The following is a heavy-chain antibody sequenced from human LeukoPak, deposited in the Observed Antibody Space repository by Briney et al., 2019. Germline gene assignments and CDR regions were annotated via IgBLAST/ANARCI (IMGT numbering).Heavy chain of an antibody. Sequence: GGSLRLSCAASGFTFSSYSMNWVRQAPGKGLECVSYISSSSSTIYYADSVKGRFTISRDNAKNSLYLQMNSLRDKDTAVYYCARGLVGYCSSTSCSALFDYWGQGTLVTVSS. CDR2: ISSSSSTI. V-gene: IGHV3-48*02. CDR1: GFTFSSYS. CDR3: ARGLVGYCSSTSCSALFDY. J-gene: IGHJ4*02. D-gene: IGHD2-2*03.